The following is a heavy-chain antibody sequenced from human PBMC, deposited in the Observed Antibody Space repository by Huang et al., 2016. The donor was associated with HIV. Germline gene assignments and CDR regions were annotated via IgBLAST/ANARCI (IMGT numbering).Heavy chain of an antibody. D-gene: IGHD4-4*01. V-gene: IGHV3-30*04. J-gene: IGHJ4*02. CDR1: GFTFRTDT. CDR2: ISYNGGKK. Sequence: QVKLVESGGGVVQPGISLRLSCAASGFTFRTDTFHWVRQAQGKGLEWVAGISYNGGKKFYADSVKGRFTISRDNSKNTVYLEVSSPRPEDSAVYYCTREFTTSVQFFDLWGQGTLVTVSS. CDR3: TREFTTSVQFFDL.